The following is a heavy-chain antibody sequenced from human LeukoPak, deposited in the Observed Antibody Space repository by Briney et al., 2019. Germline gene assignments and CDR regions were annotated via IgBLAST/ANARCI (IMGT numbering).Heavy chain of an antibody. V-gene: IGHV5-51*01. D-gene: IGHD1-20*01. Sequence: GESLKISCKASGYSFASYWIGWVRQTSGKGLEWMAIIHPNDASTIYSPSFQGQVTISADRSITTAYLQWNTLQASDTAIYYCAGHNNWAFDYGDRGPLLPVSS. CDR2: IHPNDAST. J-gene: IGHJ4*02. CDR1: GYSFASYW. CDR3: AGHNNWAFDY.